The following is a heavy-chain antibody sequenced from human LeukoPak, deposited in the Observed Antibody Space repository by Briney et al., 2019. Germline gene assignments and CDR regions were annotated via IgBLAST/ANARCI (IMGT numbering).Heavy chain of an antibody. V-gene: IGHV3-21*01. D-gene: IGHD3-10*01. Sequence: GGSLRLSCAASGFTFSSYSMNWVRQAPGKGLEWVSSISSSSSYIYYADSVKGRFTISRDNAKNSLYLQMNSLRAEDTAVYYCARDLVFGSGSPAWDYWGQGTLVSVSS. CDR2: ISSSSSYI. J-gene: IGHJ4*02. CDR3: ARDLVFGSGSPAWDY. CDR1: GFTFSSYS.